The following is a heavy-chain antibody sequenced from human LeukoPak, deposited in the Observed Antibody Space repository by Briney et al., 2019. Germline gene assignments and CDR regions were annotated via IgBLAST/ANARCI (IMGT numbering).Heavy chain of an antibody. CDR3: ARGRCVGSTNCYYFDS. Sequence: ASVKVSCKASGYTFTNYGITWVRQAPGQGPEWMGWMNPNSGNTGYAQKFQGRVTITRDTSASTAYMELSSLRSEDTAVYYCARGRCVGSTNCYYFDSWGQGTLVTVSS. CDR1: GYTFTNYG. D-gene: IGHD2-2*01. V-gene: IGHV1-8*01. CDR2: MNPNSGNT. J-gene: IGHJ4*02.